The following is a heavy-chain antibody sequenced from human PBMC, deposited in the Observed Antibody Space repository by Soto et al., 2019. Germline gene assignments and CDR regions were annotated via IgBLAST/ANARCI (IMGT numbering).Heavy chain of an antibody. Sequence: SETLSLTCTVSGGSISSGDYYWSWIRQPPGKGLEWIGYIYYSGSTYYNPSLESRVTISVDTSKNQFSLKLSSVTAADTAVYYCATEKWGMVRGASAFDIWGQGTMVTVSS. V-gene: IGHV4-30-4*01. J-gene: IGHJ3*02. CDR3: ATEKWGMVRGASAFDI. CDR2: IYYSGST. CDR1: GGSISSGDYY. D-gene: IGHD3-10*01.